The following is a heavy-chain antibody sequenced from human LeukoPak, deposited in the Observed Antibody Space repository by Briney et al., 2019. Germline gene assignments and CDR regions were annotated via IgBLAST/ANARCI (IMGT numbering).Heavy chain of an antibody. J-gene: IGHJ4*02. D-gene: IGHD5-12*01. V-gene: IGHV3-23*01. CDR2: ISGSAYST. Sequence: PGGSLRLSCAASGFTFSSYAVSWVRQAPGKGLEWVSGISGSAYSTYYADSVQGRFTISRDNSKNTLYLQMNSLRAEDTAVYYCAKEAGYSGYDYPDYWGQGTLVTVSS. CDR1: GFTFSSYA. CDR3: AKEAGYSGYDYPDY.